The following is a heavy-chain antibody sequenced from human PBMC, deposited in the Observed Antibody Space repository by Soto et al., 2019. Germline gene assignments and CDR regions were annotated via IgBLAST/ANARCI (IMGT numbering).Heavy chain of an antibody. J-gene: IGHJ5*02. D-gene: IGHD3-10*01. Sequence: SETLSLTCAVYGGSFSDYYWSWIRQPPGKGLEWIGEINHSGSTNYNPSLKSRVTISVDTSKNQFSLKLSSVTAADTAVYYCARVRRGPWGQGTLVTVSS. CDR2: INHSGST. V-gene: IGHV4-34*01. CDR3: ARVRRGP. CDR1: GGSFSDYY.